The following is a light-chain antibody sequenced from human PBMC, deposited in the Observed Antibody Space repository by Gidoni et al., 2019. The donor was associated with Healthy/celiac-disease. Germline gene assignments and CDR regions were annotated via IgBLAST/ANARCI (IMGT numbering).Light chain of an antibody. CDR1: QRVSSSY. Sequence: DIVLTQFPGTLSLSPGERATLSCRASQRVSSSYLAWYQQKPGQAPRLLIYGASSRATGIPERFSGSGSGTDFTLTISRLEPEDFAVYYCQQYGSSPPWTFGQGTKVEIK. J-gene: IGKJ1*01. V-gene: IGKV3-20*01. CDR2: GAS. CDR3: QQYGSSPPWT.